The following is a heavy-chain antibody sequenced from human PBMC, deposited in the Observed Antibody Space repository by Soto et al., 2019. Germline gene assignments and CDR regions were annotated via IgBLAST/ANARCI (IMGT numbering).Heavy chain of an antibody. J-gene: IGHJ4*02. CDR3: AKTRPSVEKTGDYVQN. Sequence: GGYLRLSCAASGVTFGIYAMSWVRQAPGKGLEWVSGISGSGGSTFYADSVKGRFTISRDNSKNTLFLQMSSLRAEDTAVYYCAKTRPSVEKTGDYVQNCGQGTLVTVSS. D-gene: IGHD4-17*01. V-gene: IGHV3-23*01. CDR2: ISGSGGST. CDR1: GVTFGIYA.